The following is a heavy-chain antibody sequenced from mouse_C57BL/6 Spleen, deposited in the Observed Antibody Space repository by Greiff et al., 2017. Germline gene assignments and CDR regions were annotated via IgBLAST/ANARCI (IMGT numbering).Heavy chain of an antibody. CDR2: IDPENGDT. D-gene: IGHD3-2*02. J-gene: IGHJ4*01. CDR3: TTGDSSGYAAMDY. CDR1: GFNIKDDY. V-gene: IGHV14-4*01. Sequence: EVKLQESGAELVRPGASVKLSCTASGFNIKDDYMHWVKQRPEQGLEWIGWIDPENGDTEYASKFQGKATITADTSSNTAYLQLSSLTSEDTAVYYCTTGDSSGYAAMDYWGQGTSVTVSS.